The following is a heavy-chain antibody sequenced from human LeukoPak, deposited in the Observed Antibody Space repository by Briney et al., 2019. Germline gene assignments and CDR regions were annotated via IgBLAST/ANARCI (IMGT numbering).Heavy chain of an antibody. CDR1: GFTFSSYW. CDR2: INSDGSST. Sequence: GGSLRLSCAASGFTFSSYWMHWVRQAPGKGLVWVSRINSDGSSTSYADSVKGRFTISRDNAKNTLYLQMNGLRAEDTAVYYCARVGPWVNPDYYYYYMDVWGKGTTVTVSS. J-gene: IGHJ6*03. D-gene: IGHD1-14*01. CDR3: ARVGPWVNPDYYYYYMDV. V-gene: IGHV3-74*01.